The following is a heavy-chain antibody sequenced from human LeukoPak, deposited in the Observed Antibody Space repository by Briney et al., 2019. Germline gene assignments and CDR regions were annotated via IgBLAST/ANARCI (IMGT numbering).Heavy chain of an antibody. Sequence: GGSLRLSCAASGFTFNNYNMNWVRQAPGKGLEWVANIRQDGSAKYYVDSVKGRFTISRDNAKNSLYLQMGSLRAEDTAVYYCARFSGRNWGQGTLVTVSS. CDR3: ARFSGRN. D-gene: IGHD2-15*01. CDR2: IRQDGSAK. V-gene: IGHV3-7*01. CDR1: GFTFNNYN. J-gene: IGHJ4*02.